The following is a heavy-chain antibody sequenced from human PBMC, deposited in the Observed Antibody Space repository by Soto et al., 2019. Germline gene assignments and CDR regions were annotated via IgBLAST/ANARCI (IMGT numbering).Heavy chain of an antibody. J-gene: IGHJ4*02. CDR3: ASLQYDSSGSNLDY. V-gene: IGHV1-69*01. D-gene: IGHD3-22*01. CDR2: IIPIFGTA. CDR1: GGTFSSYA. Sequence: QVQLVQSGAEVKKPGSSVKVSCKASGGTFSSYAISWVRQAPGQGLEWMGGIIPIFGTANYAQKFQGRVTITADESTSTADMELSSLRSEDTAVYYCASLQYDSSGSNLDYWGQGTLVTVSS.